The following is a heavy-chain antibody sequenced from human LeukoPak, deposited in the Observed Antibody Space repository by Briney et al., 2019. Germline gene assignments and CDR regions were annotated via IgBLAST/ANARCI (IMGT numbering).Heavy chain of an antibody. CDR3: AKDREVTVYYYYYGMDV. D-gene: IGHD2-21*02. V-gene: IGHV3-23*01. Sequence: GGSLRLSCAASGFTFSSYAMSWVRQAPGKGLEWVSAISGSGGSTYYADSVKGRFTISRDNSKNTLYLQMNSLRAEDTAVYYCAKDREVTVYYYYYGMDVWGQGTTVTVSS. CDR2: ISGSGGST. J-gene: IGHJ6*02. CDR1: GFTFSSYA.